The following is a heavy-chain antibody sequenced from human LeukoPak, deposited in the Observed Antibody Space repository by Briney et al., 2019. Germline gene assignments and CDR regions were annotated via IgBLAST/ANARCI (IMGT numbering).Heavy chain of an antibody. D-gene: IGHD6-19*01. J-gene: IGHJ4*02. CDR3: ARGPPIAVAGTDHYFDY. CDR2: ISAYNGNT. Sequence: GASVKVSCKASGYTFTSYGISWVRQAPGQGLEWMGWISAYNGNTNYAQKLQGRVTMTTDTSTSTAYMELRSLRSDDTAVYYCARGPPIAVAGTDHYFDYWGQGTLVTVSS. V-gene: IGHV1-18*01. CDR1: GYTFTSYG.